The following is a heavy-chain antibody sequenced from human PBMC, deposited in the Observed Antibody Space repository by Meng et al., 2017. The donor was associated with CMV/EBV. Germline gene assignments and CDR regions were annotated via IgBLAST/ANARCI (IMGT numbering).Heavy chain of an antibody. V-gene: IGHV3-23*01. D-gene: IGHD3-22*01. J-gene: IGHJ2*01. CDR1: YG. CDR2: ISGSGGST. Sequence: YGMSWGRQAPGKGLEWVSAISGSGGSTYYADSVKGRFTISRDNSKNTLYLQMNSLRAEDTAVYYCAKCPTCHYYDSSGYYYGWYFDLWGRGTLVTVSS. CDR3: AKCPTCHYYDSSGYYYGWYFDL.